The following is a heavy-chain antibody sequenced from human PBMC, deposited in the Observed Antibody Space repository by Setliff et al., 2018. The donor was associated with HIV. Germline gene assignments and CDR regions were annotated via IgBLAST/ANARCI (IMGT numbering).Heavy chain of an antibody. V-gene: IGHV1-18*01. D-gene: IGHD3-22*01. CDR3: ARDGEYYYDSSGPVFDP. J-gene: IGHJ5*02. CDR1: GYTFTSYG. Sequence: ASVKVSCKASGYTFTSYGISWVRQAPGQGLEWMGWISTYNGNTNYAQKLQGRVTMTTDTSTSTAYMELRSLRSDDTAVYYCARDGEYYYDSSGPVFDPWGQGTLVTVSS. CDR2: ISTYNGNT.